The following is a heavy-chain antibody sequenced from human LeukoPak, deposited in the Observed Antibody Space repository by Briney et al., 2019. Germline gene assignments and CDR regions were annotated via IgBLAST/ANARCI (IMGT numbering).Heavy chain of an antibody. V-gene: IGHV3-30*04. Sequence: GGSLRLSCAASGFTFGTYAMHWVRQAPGKGLEWVVVISYDGSNKYYADSVKGRFTISRDNSKNTLYLQMNSLRAEDTAVYYCAKGPGSGWYRDNWFDPWGQGTLVTVSS. D-gene: IGHD6-19*01. J-gene: IGHJ5*02. CDR3: AKGPGSGWYRDNWFDP. CDR1: GFTFGTYA. CDR2: ISYDGSNK.